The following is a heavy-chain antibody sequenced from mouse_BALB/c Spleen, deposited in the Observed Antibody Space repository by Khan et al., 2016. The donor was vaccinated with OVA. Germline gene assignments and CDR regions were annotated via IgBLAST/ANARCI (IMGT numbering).Heavy chain of an antibody. CDR1: GYSITSGYG. V-gene: IGHV3-2*02. Sequence: LQDSGPGLVKPSQSLSLTCTVTGYSITSGYGWNWIRQFPGNKLEWMGYISYSGSTNYNPSLKSRISITRDTSKNQFFLQLNSVTTEDTATYYCARTARIKYWGQGTTLTVSS. D-gene: IGHD1-2*01. CDR2: ISYSGST. CDR3: ARTARIKY. J-gene: IGHJ2*01.